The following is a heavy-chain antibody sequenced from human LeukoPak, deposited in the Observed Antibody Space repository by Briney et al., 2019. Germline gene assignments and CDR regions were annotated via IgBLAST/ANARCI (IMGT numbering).Heavy chain of an antibody. J-gene: IGHJ4*02. CDR3: ARVSGSYDSFDY. CDR1: GYTFTSYD. CDR2: MSPNSGNT. V-gene: IGHV1-8*01. Sequence: ASVKVSCKASGYTFTSYDINWVRQATGQELEWMGWMSPNSGNTGYAQKFQGRVTMTSNTSISAAYMELSSLRSEDTAVYYCARVSGSYDSFDYWGQGTLVTVSS. D-gene: IGHD1-26*01.